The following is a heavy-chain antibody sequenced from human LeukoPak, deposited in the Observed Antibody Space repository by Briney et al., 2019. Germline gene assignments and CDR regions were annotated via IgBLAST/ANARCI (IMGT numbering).Heavy chain of an antibody. V-gene: IGHV1-2*02. CDR3: ARGTIFPLTSNWFDL. CDR1: GYTFTGYY. Sequence: ASVKVSCKASGYTFTGYYMHWVRQAPGQGLEWMGWINPNSGGTNYAQKFQGRVTMTRDTSISTAYMELSRLRSDDTAVYYCARGTIFPLTSNWFDLWGQGTLVTVSS. J-gene: IGHJ5*02. CDR2: INPNSGGT. D-gene: IGHD3-3*01.